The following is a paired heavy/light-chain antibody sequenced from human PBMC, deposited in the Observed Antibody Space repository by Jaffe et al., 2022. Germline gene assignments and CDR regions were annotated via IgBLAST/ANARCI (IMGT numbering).Light chain of an antibody. CDR3: MQNTHWPPYT. CDR1: QRLVDSRGNTY. J-gene: IGKJ2*01. CDR2: KVS. V-gene: IGKV2-30*01. Sequence: DVVLTQSPLSLPVTLGQPASISCRSSQRLVDSRGNTYLNWFQQRPGQSPRRLIYKVSNRDSGVPDRFSASGSGTDFTLKISRVEAEDIGVYYCMQNTHWPPYTFGQGTKLEIK.
Heavy chain of an antibody. CDR2: ISDDGSGI. J-gene: IGHJ4*02. CDR1: GFTFSDYW. CDR3: ARDRLAEPYDK. D-gene: IGHD3-9*01. Sequence: EVQLVESGGDLIQPGGSLRLSCVASGFTFSDYWMHWIRQAPGKGLVWVARISDDGSGINHADSVKGRFTISRDNAKNTLYLQMNSLKVEDTAVYYCARDRLAEPYDKWGQGTLVTVSS. V-gene: IGHV3-74*01.